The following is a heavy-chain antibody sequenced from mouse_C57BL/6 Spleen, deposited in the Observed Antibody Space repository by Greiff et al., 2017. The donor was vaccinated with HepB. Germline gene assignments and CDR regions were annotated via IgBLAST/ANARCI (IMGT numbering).Heavy chain of an antibody. D-gene: IGHD1-1*01. CDR3: AIHGPYGSSYDYYAMDY. Sequence: EVQLQQSGPELVKPGASVKISCKASGYSFTDYNMNWVKQSNGKSLEWIGVINPNYGTTSYNQKFKGKATLTVDQSSSTAYMQLNSLTSEDSAVYYCAIHGPYGSSYDYYAMDYWGQGTSVTVSS. CDR1: GYSFTDYN. V-gene: IGHV1-39*01. J-gene: IGHJ4*01. CDR2: INPNYGTT.